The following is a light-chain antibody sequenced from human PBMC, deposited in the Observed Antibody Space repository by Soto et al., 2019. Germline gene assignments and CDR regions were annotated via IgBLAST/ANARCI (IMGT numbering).Light chain of an antibody. CDR1: QSINNH. Sequence: DIQMTQSPTSLSASVGDRITITCRASQSINNHLNWYQQKPGKAPKLLIYVASSLQSGVPSRFSGSGSGTEFTLTISRLQPDDFATYYCQHYNSYSEAFGQGTKVDIK. CDR2: VAS. V-gene: IGKV1-17*01. J-gene: IGKJ1*01. CDR3: QHYNSYSEA.